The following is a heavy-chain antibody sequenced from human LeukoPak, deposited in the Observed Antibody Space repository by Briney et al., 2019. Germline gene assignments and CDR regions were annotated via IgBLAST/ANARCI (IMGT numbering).Heavy chain of an antibody. J-gene: IGHJ4*02. V-gene: IGHV3-30*04. Sequence: GGSLRLSCAASGFTFSSYAMHWVRQAPGKGLEWVAVISYDGSNKYYADSVKGRFTISRDNSKNTLYLQMNSLRAEDTAVYYCARANSSGWWGEGIDYWGQGTPVTVSS. D-gene: IGHD6-19*01. CDR3: ARANSSGWWGEGIDY. CDR1: GFTFSSYA. CDR2: ISYDGSNK.